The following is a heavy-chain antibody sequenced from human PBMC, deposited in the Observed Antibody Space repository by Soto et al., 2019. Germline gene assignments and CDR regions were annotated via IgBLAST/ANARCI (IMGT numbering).Heavy chain of an antibody. J-gene: IGHJ4*02. D-gene: IGHD2-21*01. CDR2: IATGDGNT. V-gene: IGHV1-3*04. CDR3: EKASRMWTPDY. CDR1: GYTFTDYD. Sequence: ASVKVSCKTSGYTFTDYDIHWVRQAPGQTFEWLGWIATGDGNTRFSQKFQGRVTITRDTSATTAYMELTSLRSEDTAVYYCEKASRMWTPDYWGQGTLVTVYS.